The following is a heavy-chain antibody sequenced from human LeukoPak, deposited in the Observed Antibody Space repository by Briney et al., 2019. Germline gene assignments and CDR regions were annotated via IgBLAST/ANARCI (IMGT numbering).Heavy chain of an antibody. Sequence: PSETLSLTCSVSGYSISSGYYWGWIRQPPGKWLEWIGSFYHSGSTYYSPSLKSRVTISLDTSKNQFSLKVSSVTAADTAVYYCARATMVTPIDYWGQGTLVTVSS. D-gene: IGHD4-23*01. J-gene: IGHJ4*02. CDR2: FYHSGST. V-gene: IGHV4-38-2*02. CDR3: ARATMVTPIDY. CDR1: GYSISSGYY.